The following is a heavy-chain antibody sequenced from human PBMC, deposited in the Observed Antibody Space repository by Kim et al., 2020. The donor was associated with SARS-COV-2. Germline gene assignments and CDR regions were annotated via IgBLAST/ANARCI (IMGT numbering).Heavy chain of an antibody. Sequence: ASVKVSCKVSGYTLTELSMHWVRQAPGKGLEWMGGFDPEDGETIYAQKLHGRVTMTEDTSTDTAYMALSSLRSDDTAVHYCASGHYDFWSGLDYWLQGTL. D-gene: IGHD3-3*01. CDR2: FDPEDGET. CDR1: GYTLTELS. V-gene: IGHV1-24*01. CDR3: ASGHYDFWSGLDY. J-gene: IGHJ4*02.